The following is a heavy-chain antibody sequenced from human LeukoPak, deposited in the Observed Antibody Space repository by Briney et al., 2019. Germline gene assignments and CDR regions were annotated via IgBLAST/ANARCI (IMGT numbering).Heavy chain of an antibody. CDR1: GFTVGSNY. J-gene: IGHJ4*02. D-gene: IGHD3-10*01. V-gene: IGHV3-53*01. Sequence: GGSLRLSCAASGFTVGSNYMSWVRQAPGKGLEWVSVIYSGGSTYYADSVKGRFTISRDNSKNTLYLQMNSLRAEDTAVYYCARGYYDSGSYFAFDYRGQGTLVTVSS. CDR2: IYSGGST. CDR3: ARGYYDSGSYFAFDY.